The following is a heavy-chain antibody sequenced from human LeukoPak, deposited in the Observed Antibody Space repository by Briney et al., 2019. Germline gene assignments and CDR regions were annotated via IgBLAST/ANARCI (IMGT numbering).Heavy chain of an antibody. J-gene: IGHJ3*02. V-gene: IGHV3-53*01. CDR1: GFTVSSNH. CDR3: ARVLSAPTHAFDI. CDR2: IYSGDST. Sequence: GGSLRLSCAASGFTVSSNHMSWVRQAPGKGLEWVSVIYSGDSTYYADSVKGRFTISRDNSKNTLYLQMNSLRAEDTAVYYCARVLSAPTHAFDIWGQGTMATVSS.